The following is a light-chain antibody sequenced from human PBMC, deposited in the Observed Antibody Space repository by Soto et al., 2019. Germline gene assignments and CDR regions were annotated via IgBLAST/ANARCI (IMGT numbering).Light chain of an antibody. Sequence: EVEMTLSPATLSVSPGERATLSCRASQSVTSNYLAWYQQKPGQAPRLLIYGISSRATGVPDRFSGRGSGIDLSLTVNRLGPGDFAVYFFEQYSDWPLRFGPGTKVDIK. J-gene: IGKJ1*01. CDR3: EQYSDWPLR. CDR2: GIS. CDR1: QSVTSNY. V-gene: IGKV3-20*01.